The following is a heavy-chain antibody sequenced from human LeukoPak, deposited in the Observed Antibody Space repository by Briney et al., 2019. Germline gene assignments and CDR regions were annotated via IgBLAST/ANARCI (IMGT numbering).Heavy chain of an antibody. V-gene: IGHV3-15*07. D-gene: IGHD7-27*01. CDR2: IKRKTDGGTT. CDR1: EFTFSSYS. Sequence: GGSLRLSCAASEFTFSSYSMNWVRQAPGKGLEWVGRIKRKTDGGTTDYAAPVKGRFTISRDDSKNTLYLQMNSLKTEDTAVYYCTTGNWGPHWGQGTLVTVSS. J-gene: IGHJ4*02. CDR3: TTGNWGPH.